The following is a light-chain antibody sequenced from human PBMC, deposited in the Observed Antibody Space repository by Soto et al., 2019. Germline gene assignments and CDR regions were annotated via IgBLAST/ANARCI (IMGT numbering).Light chain of an antibody. V-gene: IGLV1-40*01. Sequence: QSVLTQPPSVSGAPGQRVTISCTGSSSNIGAGYDVHWYQQLPGTAPKLLIYANNNRPPGVPDRFSGSKSGTSASLAITGLQAEDEADYYCQSYDSGLIGSGVVFGGGTKLTVL. J-gene: IGLJ2*01. CDR3: QSYDSGLIGSGVV. CDR1: SSNIGAGYD. CDR2: ANN.